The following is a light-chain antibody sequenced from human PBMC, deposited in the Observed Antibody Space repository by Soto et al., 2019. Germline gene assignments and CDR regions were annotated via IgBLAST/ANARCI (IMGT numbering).Light chain of an antibody. Sequence: EIVLTQSPGTLSLSPGERATLSCRASQSVSSSYLAWYQHKPGQAPRLLIYGASSRATGIPDRFSGSGSGTDFTLTISRLEPEDLAVYYCQQYGSLPKTFGQGTKVEIK. V-gene: IGKV3-20*01. CDR2: GAS. CDR1: QSVSSSY. J-gene: IGKJ1*01. CDR3: QQYGSLPKT.